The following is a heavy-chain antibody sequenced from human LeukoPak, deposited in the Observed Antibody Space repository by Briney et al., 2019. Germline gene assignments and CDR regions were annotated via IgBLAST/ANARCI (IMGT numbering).Heavy chain of an antibody. J-gene: IGHJ4*02. D-gene: IGHD3-22*01. V-gene: IGHV3-66*02. CDR2: IYSGGST. CDR1: GFTVSSSY. Sequence: GGSLRLSCAASGFTVSSSYMSWVRQAPGKGLEWVSLIYSGGSTHFADSVKGRFTISRDHSKNTLYLQMNSLRAEDTALYYCARDIRDSSGYYYYFDNWGQGTLVTVSS. CDR3: ARDIRDSSGYYYYFDN.